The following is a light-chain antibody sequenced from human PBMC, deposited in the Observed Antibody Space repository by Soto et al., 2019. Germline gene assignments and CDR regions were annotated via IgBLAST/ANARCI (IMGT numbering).Light chain of an antibody. J-gene: IGKJ4*01. Sequence: DIQMTQSPSTLSASVGDSLTITCRASHTMCDCLAWYQQKPGKAPQLLIYDASTLGSGVPSRFSGSGSGTEFTLTISSLRPDDFATYYCQQYEDYSLTFGGGTRVDI. V-gene: IGKV1-5*01. CDR2: DAS. CDR3: QQYEDYSLT. CDR1: HTMCDC.